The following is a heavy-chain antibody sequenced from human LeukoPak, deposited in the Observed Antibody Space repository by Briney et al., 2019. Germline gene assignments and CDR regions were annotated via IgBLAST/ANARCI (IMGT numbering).Heavy chain of an antibody. D-gene: IGHD3-22*01. CDR3: ARGDYYDSSGYYDAFDI. CDR1: GYTFTIYG. CDR2: ISAYNCNT. V-gene: IGHV1-18*01. Sequence: ASVKVSFTASGYTFTIYGISWVRQAPGQGLEWMGWISAYNCNTNYAQKLQGRVTMTTDTSTSTAYMELRSLRSDDTAVYYCARGDYYDSSGYYDAFDIWGQGTMVTVSS. J-gene: IGHJ3*02.